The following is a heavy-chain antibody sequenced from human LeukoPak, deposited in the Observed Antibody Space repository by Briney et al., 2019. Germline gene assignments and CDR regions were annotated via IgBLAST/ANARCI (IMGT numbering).Heavy chain of an antibody. CDR2: TYYRSSWSY. CDR3: VRDSGWFGTLDH. V-gene: IGHV6-1*01. CDR1: GDSVSSRDAA. J-gene: IGHJ5*02. Sequence: SQTLSLTCAISGDSVSSRDAAWTWIRQSPSRGLEWLGRTYYRSSWSYDYGFSVKGRINISPDTSTNQVSLVLQYVIPEDTAMYYCVRDSGWFGTLDHWGQGILVTVSS. D-gene: IGHD3-22*01.